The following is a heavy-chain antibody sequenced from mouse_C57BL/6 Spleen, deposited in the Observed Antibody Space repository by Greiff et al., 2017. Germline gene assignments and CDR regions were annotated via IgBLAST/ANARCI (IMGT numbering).Heavy chain of an antibody. CDR1: GYTFTSYW. V-gene: IGHV1-55*01. D-gene: IGHD2-4*01. CDR2: IYPGSGST. Sequence: QVQLQQPGAELVQPGASVKMSCKASGYTFTSYWITWVKQRPGPGLEWIGDIYPGSGSTNYNEQFKSKATLHVATSSSTSYMQLSSLTSEYSAVYYFARTGTDYDYYAGTCFAYWGQGTLVTVSA. J-gene: IGHJ3*01. CDR3: ARTGTDYDYYAGTCFAY.